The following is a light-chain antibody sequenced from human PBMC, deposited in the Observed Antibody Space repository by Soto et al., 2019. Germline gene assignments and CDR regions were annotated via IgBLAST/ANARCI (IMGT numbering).Light chain of an antibody. CDR1: EDITTK. J-gene: IGKJ4*01. Sequence: DIQMTQSPSTLSASVGDRVTITCRASEDITTKLAWYQQKPGKPPKVLIHDASILESGVPSRFRGSGSGTEFTLAVSSLQPDYSATYYCQQYSRYSVTFGGGTKVEI. V-gene: IGKV1-5*01. CDR2: DAS. CDR3: QQYSRYSVT.